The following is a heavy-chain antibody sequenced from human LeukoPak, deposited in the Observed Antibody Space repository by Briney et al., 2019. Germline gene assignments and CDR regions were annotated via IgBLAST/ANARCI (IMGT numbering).Heavy chain of an antibody. V-gene: IGHV4-34*01. CDR3: ARRSMYSSSSAFNL. Sequence: SETLSLTCAVYGGSFGGYYWTWIHQPPGKGLEWIGEITHSGSTNYNPSLKSRVTISVDTSKNQFSLKLSSVTAADTAVFYCARRSMYSSSSAFNLWGQGTLVTVSS. J-gene: IGHJ4*02. CDR1: GGSFGGYY. CDR2: ITHSGST. D-gene: IGHD6-6*01.